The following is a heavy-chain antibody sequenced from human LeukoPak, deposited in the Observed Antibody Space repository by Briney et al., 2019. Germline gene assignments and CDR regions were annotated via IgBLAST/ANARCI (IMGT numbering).Heavy chain of an antibody. D-gene: IGHD6-19*01. V-gene: IGHV4-34*01. CDR1: GGSFSGYY. CDR2: INHSGST. J-gene: IGHJ6*03. Sequence: SETLSLTCAVYGGSFSGYYWSWIRQPPGKGLEWIGEINHSGSTNYNPSLKSQVTISVDTSKNQFSLKLSSVTAADTAVYYCARRGGYSSGWSYYYYMDVWGKGTTVTISS. CDR3: ARRGGYSSGWSYYYYMDV.